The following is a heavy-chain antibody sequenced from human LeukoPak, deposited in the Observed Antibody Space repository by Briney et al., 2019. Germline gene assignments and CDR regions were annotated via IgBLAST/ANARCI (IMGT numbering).Heavy chain of an antibody. D-gene: IGHD6-13*01. V-gene: IGHV3-21*04. CDR3: ATAAGEGDWPNAFDI. J-gene: IGHJ3*02. CDR2: ISTSSSYI. Sequence: PGGSLRLSCAASGFSFSSYSMNWVRQAPGKGLEWVSSISTSSSYIYYADSVKGRFTISRDNAKNSLFLQMNSLRADDTAVYYCATAAGEGDWPNAFDIWGQGTMVTVSS. CDR1: GFSFSSYS.